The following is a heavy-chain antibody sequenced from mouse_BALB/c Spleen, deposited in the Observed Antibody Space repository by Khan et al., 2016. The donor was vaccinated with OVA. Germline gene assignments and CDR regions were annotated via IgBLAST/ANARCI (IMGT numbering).Heavy chain of an antibody. Sequence: QVQLQQSGAELMKPGASVKISCKATGYTFSGYWLEWVKQRPGHGLEWIGEILPGSGSRNYNEKFKGKATFTADISSKTTYMQLSSLTSEDSAVYYCARVNYGSRDYVDYWGQGTTLTVSA. V-gene: IGHV1-9*01. CDR1: GYTFSGYW. CDR3: ARVNYGSRDYVDY. CDR2: ILPGSGSR. D-gene: IGHD1-1*01. J-gene: IGHJ2*01.